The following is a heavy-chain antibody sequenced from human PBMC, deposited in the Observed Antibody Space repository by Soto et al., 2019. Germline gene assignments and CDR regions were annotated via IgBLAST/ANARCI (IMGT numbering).Heavy chain of an antibody. CDR1: GFSLSGCA. V-gene: IGHV3-30*02. J-gene: IGHJ4*02. CDR3: AQLLTIETTVKNALDY. D-gene: IGHD4-17*01. CDR2: ITSDRSDK. Sequence: GGSRRLSCATCGFSLSGCAMNWVRQAPGKGLEWVSYITSDRSDKYYADSVKGRFTISRDNSKNTLYLQMNSLRAEDTAVYYCAQLLTIETTVKNALDYWGQGTLVTVSS.